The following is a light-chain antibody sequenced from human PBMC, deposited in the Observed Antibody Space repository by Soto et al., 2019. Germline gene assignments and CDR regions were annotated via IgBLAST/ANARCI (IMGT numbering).Light chain of an antibody. CDR2: SNN. V-gene: IGLV1-44*01. CDR3: AAWDDSLNGRHCV. J-gene: IGLJ3*02. Sequence: QPVLTQPPSASGTPGQRVTISCSGSSSNIGSNTVNWYQQLPGTAPKLLIYSNNQRPSGVPDRFSGSKSGTSASLAISGLQSEDEADYYCAAWDDSLNGRHCVFGGGTKLTVL. CDR1: SSNIGSNT.